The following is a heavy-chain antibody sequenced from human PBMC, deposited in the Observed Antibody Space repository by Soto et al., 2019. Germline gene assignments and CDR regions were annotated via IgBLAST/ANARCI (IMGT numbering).Heavy chain of an antibody. Sequence: EVQLLESGGGSVQPGGSLRLSCVVSGFTFSNFAMSWVRQAPGKGLKWVSTLTGSSGVTYYADSVKGRFAISRDNSRNTLSLQMNSLTAEDTAVYYCAKGGATYGLLTHDYWGQGTRVTVSS. V-gene: IGHV3-23*01. CDR1: GFTFSNFA. CDR2: LTGSSGVT. D-gene: IGHD3-9*01. CDR3: AKGGATYGLLTHDY. J-gene: IGHJ4*02.